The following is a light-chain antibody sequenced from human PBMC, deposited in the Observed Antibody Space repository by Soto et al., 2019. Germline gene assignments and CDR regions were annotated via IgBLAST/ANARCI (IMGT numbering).Light chain of an antibody. CDR3: QQYDNLPLFT. J-gene: IGKJ3*01. Sequence: DIQMTQSPSTLSASVGDTVTITCRAGQSITNWLAWYQQKPGKAPKLLIYDASNLETGVPSRFSGSGSGTDFTFTISSLQPEDIATYYCQQYDNLPLFTFGPGTKVDIK. CDR2: DAS. V-gene: IGKV1-33*01. CDR1: QSITNW.